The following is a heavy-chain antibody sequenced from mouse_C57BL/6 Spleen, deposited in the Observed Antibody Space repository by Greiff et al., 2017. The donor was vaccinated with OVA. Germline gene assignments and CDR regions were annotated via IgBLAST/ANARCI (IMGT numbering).Heavy chain of an antibody. V-gene: IGHV1-55*01. CDR3: ARTGLYSNYGYFDV. D-gene: IGHD2-5*01. CDR1: GYTFTSYW. CDR2: IYPGSGST. Sequence: QVQLQQPGAELVKPGASVKMSCKASGYTFTSYWITWVKQRPGQGLEWIGDIYPGSGSTNYNEKFKSKATLTVDTSSSTAYMQLSSLTSEDSAVYYCARTGLYSNYGYFDVWGTGTTVTVSS. J-gene: IGHJ1*03.